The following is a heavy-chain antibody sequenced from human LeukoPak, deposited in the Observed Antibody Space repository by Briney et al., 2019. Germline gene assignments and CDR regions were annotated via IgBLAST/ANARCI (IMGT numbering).Heavy chain of an antibody. CDR3: ARDRTDNWFDP. Sequence: SETLSLTCAVYGGSFSGYYWSWIRQPPGKGLEWIGEINHSGSTNYNPSLKSRVTISVDTSKNQFSLKLSSVTAADTAVYYCARDRTDNWFDPWGQGTLVTVSS. V-gene: IGHV4-34*01. CDR1: GGSFSGYY. CDR2: INHSGST. J-gene: IGHJ5*02.